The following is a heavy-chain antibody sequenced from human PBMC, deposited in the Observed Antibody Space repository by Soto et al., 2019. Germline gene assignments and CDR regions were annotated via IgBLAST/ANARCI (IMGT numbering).Heavy chain of an antibody. CDR2: ISYDGSNK. CDR3: VKDPLGNWPRALYYFDY. J-gene: IGHJ4*02. D-gene: IGHD1-1*01. V-gene: IGHV3-30*18. CDR1: GFTFSSYG. Sequence: GGSLRLSCAASGFTFSSYGMHWVRQAPGKGLEWVAVISYDGSNKYYADSVKGRFTISRDNSKNTLYLQMNSLRAEDTAVYYCVKDPLGNWPRALYYFDYWGQGTLVTVSS.